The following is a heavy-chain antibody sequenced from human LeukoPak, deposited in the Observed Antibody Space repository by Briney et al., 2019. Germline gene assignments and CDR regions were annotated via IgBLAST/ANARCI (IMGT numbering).Heavy chain of an antibody. CDR2: INHSEST. Sequence: SETLSLTCAVYGGSFSGYYWSWIRQPPGKGLEWIGEINHSESTNYNPSLKSRVTISVDTSKNQFSLKLSFVTAADTAVYYCARGRRYCSSTSCYNGLRYYYYYMDVWGKGTTVTVSS. CDR3: ARGRRYCSSTSCYNGLRYYYYYMDV. CDR1: GGSFSGYY. D-gene: IGHD2-2*02. J-gene: IGHJ6*03. V-gene: IGHV4-34*01.